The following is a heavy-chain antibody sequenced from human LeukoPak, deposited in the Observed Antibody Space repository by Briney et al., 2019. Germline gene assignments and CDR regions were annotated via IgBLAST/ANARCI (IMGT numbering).Heavy chain of an antibody. CDR1: GFIFSSHG. CDR2: ILYDGSNK. CDR3: AKDSSAYSGSYYDY. Sequence: PGGSLRLSCAAPGFIFSSHGMEWVRQSPGKGLELVAVILYDGSNKYNADSVKGRFANTRDNSKNTVYMQMNSLRAEDTAIYYCAKDSSAYSGSYYDYWGQGTLVTVSS. V-gene: IGHV3-33*06. J-gene: IGHJ4*02. D-gene: IGHD1-26*01.